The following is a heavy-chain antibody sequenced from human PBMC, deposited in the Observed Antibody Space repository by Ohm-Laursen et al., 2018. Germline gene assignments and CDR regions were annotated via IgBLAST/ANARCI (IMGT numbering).Heavy chain of an antibody. CDR1: GFTFSNAW. J-gene: IGHJ4*02. CDR3: VKDAGGTYDY. CDR2: IKEDGSEK. Sequence: GSLRLSCAASGFTFSNAWMSWVRQAPGKGLEWVANIKEDGSEKNYVDSVKGRFTISRDNGKNSLYLQMNSLRAEDTAVYYCVKDAGGTYDYWGQGTLVTVSS. V-gene: IGHV3-7*01.